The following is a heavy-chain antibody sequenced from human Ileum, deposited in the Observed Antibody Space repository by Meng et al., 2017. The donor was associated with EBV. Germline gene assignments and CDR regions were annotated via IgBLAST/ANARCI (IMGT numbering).Heavy chain of an antibody. Sequence: QSHLPGLDPGLVKPSETLSLTCSVSGGSITSYSYYWGWIRQPPGKGLEWIATIYHTGSTYYNPSLKSRVTISVDTSKNEFSLKVTSVTAADTALYYCARRDTAWFDPWGRGTLVTVSS. CDR3: ARRDTAWFDP. D-gene: IGHD2-21*02. CDR1: GGSITSYSYY. CDR2: IYHTGST. V-gene: IGHV4-39*01. J-gene: IGHJ5*02.